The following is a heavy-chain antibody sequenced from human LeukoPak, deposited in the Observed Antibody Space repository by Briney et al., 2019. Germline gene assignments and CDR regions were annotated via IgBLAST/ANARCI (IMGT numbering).Heavy chain of an antibody. Sequence: PGGSLRLSCAASGFTFSNYGMHWVRQAPGKGLEWVTIISYDGSNKYYADSVKGRFSISRDNSKNTLYLQMNSLRAEDAAVYYCAKDRDSSSSTGLWGYYYGMDVWGQGTTVTVSS. V-gene: IGHV3-30*18. CDR2: ISYDGSNK. D-gene: IGHD6-13*01. CDR1: GFTFSNYG. CDR3: AKDRDSSSSTGLWGYYYGMDV. J-gene: IGHJ6*02.